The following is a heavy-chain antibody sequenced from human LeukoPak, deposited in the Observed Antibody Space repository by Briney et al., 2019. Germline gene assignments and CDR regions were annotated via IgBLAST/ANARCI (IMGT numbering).Heavy chain of an antibody. D-gene: IGHD1-26*01. V-gene: IGHV3-48*04. J-gene: IGHJ6*03. CDR3: AKDSGSYPYYYYYYMDV. Sequence: GGFLRLSCAASGFTFSSYSMNWVRQAPGKGLEWDSYISSSSSTIYYADSVKGRFTISRDNAKNSLYLQMNSLRAEDTAVYYCAKDSGSYPYYYYYYMDVWGKGTTVTVSS. CDR2: ISSSSSTI. CDR1: GFTFSSYS.